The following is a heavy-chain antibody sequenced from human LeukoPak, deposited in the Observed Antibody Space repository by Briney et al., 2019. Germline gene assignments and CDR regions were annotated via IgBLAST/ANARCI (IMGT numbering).Heavy chain of an antibody. J-gene: IGHJ4*02. V-gene: IGHV3-21*01. Sequence: PGGSLRLSCAASGFTFSSHSMSWVRQAPGKGLEWVSSIDSSSSHIYYADSMEGRFTISRDNAKNSLFLQMNSLRAEDTAVYYCARDFRTQFDGYSPPYHFDYWGQGALVTVSS. CDR1: GFTFSSHS. CDR3: ARDFRTQFDGYSPPYHFDY. CDR2: IDSSSSHI. D-gene: IGHD5-24*01.